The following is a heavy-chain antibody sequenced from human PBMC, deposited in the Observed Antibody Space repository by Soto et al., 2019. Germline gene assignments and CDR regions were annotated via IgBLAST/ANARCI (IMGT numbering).Heavy chain of an antibody. CDR2: IIPVFGTA. CDR3: ARHSNFNYFYGPDV. CDR1: GGTFNSYA. Sequence: GASVKVSCKASGGTFNSYAISWVRQAPGQGLEWVGGIIPVFGTANYAQKFQGRVTITADEPTSTAYMELRSLRSEDTAVYYCARHSNFNYFYGPDVWGQGTTVTVSS. V-gene: IGHV1-69*13. D-gene: IGHD4-4*01. J-gene: IGHJ6*02.